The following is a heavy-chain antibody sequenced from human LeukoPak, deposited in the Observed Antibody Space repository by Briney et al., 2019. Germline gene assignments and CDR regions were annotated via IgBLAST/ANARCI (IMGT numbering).Heavy chain of an antibody. CDR1: RFTFSNYS. CDR3: ASNYDSVEIYYYYYYMDV. J-gene: IGHJ6*03. D-gene: IGHD3-3*01. Sequence: PGGSLRLSCAASRFTFSNYSMNWVRQAPGKGLEWISYISSSSSTIYYADSVKGRFIISRDNAKNSLYLQMNSLRAEDTAVYYCASNYDSVEIYYYYYYMDVWGKGTTVTVSS. CDR2: ISSSSSTI. V-gene: IGHV3-48*01.